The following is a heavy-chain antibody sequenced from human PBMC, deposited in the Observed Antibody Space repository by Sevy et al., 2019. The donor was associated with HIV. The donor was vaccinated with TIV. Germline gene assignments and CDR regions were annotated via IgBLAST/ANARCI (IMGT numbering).Heavy chain of an antibody. D-gene: IGHD5-12*01. CDR2: INSNSGAI. CDR3: ATEYSYDY. CDR1: GHTFSGNY. Sequence: ASVTVSCKASGHTFSGNYIQWVRQAPGQGLEWLGWINSNSGAISYAQKFQDRVTMTRDTSTTTAYMELSRLRSDDTAVYYCATEYSYDYWGQGTLVTVSS. V-gene: IGHV1-2*02. J-gene: IGHJ4*02.